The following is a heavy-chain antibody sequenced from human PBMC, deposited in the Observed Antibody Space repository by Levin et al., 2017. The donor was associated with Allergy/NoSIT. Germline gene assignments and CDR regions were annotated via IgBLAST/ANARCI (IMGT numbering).Heavy chain of an antibody. J-gene: IGHJ4*02. Sequence: LSLTCAASGFTFSTYAMHWVRQAPGKGLEWVAVISYDESHKFYADSVKGRFTISRDNSKNTLYLQMNSLRAEDTAVYYCARGYSMFYFDYWGQGTLVTVSS. CDR3: ARGYSMFYFDY. CDR2: ISYDESHK. D-gene: IGHD1-26*01. V-gene: IGHV3-30*04. CDR1: GFTFSTYA.